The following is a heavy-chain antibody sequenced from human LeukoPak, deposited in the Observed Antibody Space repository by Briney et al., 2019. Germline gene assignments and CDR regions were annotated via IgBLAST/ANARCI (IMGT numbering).Heavy chain of an antibody. J-gene: IGHJ6*02. Sequence: SETLSLTCTVSGGSISSSSYYWGWIRQPPGTGLEWIGSIYYSGSTYYNPSLKSRVTISVDTSKNQFSLKLSSVTAADTAVYYCARHYLVVVPAAHYYYGMDVWGQGTTVTVSS. V-gene: IGHV4-39*01. CDR2: IYYSGST. D-gene: IGHD2-2*01. CDR3: ARHYLVVVPAAHYYYGMDV. CDR1: GGSISSSSYY.